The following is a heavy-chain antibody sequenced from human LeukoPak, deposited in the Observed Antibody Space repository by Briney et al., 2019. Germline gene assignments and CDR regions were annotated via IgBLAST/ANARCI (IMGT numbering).Heavy chain of an antibody. D-gene: IGHD1-14*01. J-gene: IGHJ5*02. CDR2: ISGGGGST. Sequence: PGGSLSLSCAASEFTFSNYAMNWVRQAPGKGLEWVSGISGGGGSTYYADSVKGRFTISRDNSKNTLYLQMDSLRAEDTALYYCAKGSGINHYHWIDPWGQGTIVTFSS. CDR3: AKGSGINHYHWIDP. V-gene: IGHV3-23*01. CDR1: EFTFSNYA.